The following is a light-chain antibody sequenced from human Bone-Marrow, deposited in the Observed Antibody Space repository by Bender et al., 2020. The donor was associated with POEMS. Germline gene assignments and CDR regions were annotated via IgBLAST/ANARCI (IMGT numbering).Light chain of an antibody. CDR1: SNDVGGYNY. Sequence: QSALTQPASVSGSPGQSITISCSGTSNDVGGYNYVSWYQQHPGKAPKLMIYDVSKRPSGVPDRFSGSKSGNTASLTISGLQAEDEADYYCCSYAGSYIWVFGGGTKLTVL. J-gene: IGLJ3*02. CDR2: DVS. V-gene: IGLV2-11*01. CDR3: CSYAGSYIWV.